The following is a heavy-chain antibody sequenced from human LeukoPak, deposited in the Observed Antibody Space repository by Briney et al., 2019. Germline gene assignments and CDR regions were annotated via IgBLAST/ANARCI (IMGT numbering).Heavy chain of an antibody. CDR3: AKDVGKWESLHFFDY. CDR2: ISGSGASA. D-gene: IGHD1-26*01. CDR1: GFTLSTNA. J-gene: IGHJ4*02. V-gene: IGHV3-23*01. Sequence: GGSLRLSCLTSGFTLSTNAMSWVRQAPGKGLEWISGISGSGASAYYADSVKGRFTISRDDSRNTLYLQMNSLRGDDTAVYYCAKDVGKWESLHFFDYWGQGTLVTVSS.